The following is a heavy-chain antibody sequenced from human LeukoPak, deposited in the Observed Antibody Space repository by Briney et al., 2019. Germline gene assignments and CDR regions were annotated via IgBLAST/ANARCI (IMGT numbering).Heavy chain of an antibody. CDR1: GVSISSGDYY. D-gene: IGHD2-2*01. CDR3: AGSSTSFDAFDI. Sequence: SETLSLTCTVSGVSISSGDYYWSWIRQPPGKGLEWIGYIYYSGSTYYNPSLKSRVTISVDTSKNQFSLKLSSVTAADTAVYYCAGSSTSFDAFDIWGQGTMVTVSS. J-gene: IGHJ3*02. CDR2: IYYSGST. V-gene: IGHV4-30-4*01.